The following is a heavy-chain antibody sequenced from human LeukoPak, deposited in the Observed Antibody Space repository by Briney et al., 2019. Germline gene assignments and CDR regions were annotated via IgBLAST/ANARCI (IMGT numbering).Heavy chain of an antibody. J-gene: IGHJ3*02. V-gene: IGHV4-31*03. CDR2: IYYSGST. CDR3: ARDGLQYFDWLLHDAFDI. Sequence: SQTLSLTCTVSGGSISSGGYYWSWIRQHPGKGLEWIGYIYYSGSTYYNPSLKSRVTISVDTSKNQFSLKLSSVTAADTAVYYCARDGLQYFDWLLHDAFDIWGQGTMVTVSS. CDR1: GGSISSGGYY. D-gene: IGHD3-9*01.